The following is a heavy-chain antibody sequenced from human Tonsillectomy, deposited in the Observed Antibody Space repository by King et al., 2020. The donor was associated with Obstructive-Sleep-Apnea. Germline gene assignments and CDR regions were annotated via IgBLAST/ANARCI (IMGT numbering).Heavy chain of an antibody. CDR2: ISSRSSFI. CDR3: ARDPTVCGGDRSQTGYGMDV. CDR1: GFTFSSYS. Sequence: VQLVESGGGLVKPGGSLRLSCAASGFTFSSYSMNWVRQAPGKGLEWVSSISSRSSFIYRADSVRGRFTISRDNAKNSLHLQMNSLRAEDTAVYYCARDPTVCGGDRSQTGYGMDVWGQGTTVTVSS. D-gene: IGHD2-21*02. J-gene: IGHJ6*02. V-gene: IGHV3-21*01.